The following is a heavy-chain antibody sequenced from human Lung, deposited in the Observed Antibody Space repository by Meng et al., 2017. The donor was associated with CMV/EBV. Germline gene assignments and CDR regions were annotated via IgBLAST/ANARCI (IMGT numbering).Heavy chain of an antibody. CDR1: GSTFSAHA. CDR3: ARDGRYLHIRTFGGGLDV. Sequence: SCAASGSTFSAHAVHWVRQAPGKGLEWVASISYEGSNKYYSDSVKGRFTISRDNSENMLYVQMNSLRAEDTAVYYCARDGRYLHIRTFGGGLDVXGQGTTVTVSS. J-gene: IGHJ6*02. CDR2: ISYEGSNK. V-gene: IGHV3-30*04. D-gene: IGHD3-16*01.